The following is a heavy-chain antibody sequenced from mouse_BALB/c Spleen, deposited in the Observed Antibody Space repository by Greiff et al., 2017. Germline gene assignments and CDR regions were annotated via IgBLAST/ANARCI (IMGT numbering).Heavy chain of an antibody. CDR1: GFTFSNYW. Sequence: EVKVEESGGGLVQPGGSMKLSCVASGFTFSNYWMNWVRQSPEKGLEWVAEIRLKSNNYATHYAESVKGRFTISRDDSKSSVYLQMNNLRAEDTGIYYCTRATTVVATRGYYFDYWGQGTTLTVSS. CDR3: TRATTVVATRGYYFDY. D-gene: IGHD1-1*01. V-gene: IGHV6-6*02. CDR2: IRLKSNNYAT. J-gene: IGHJ2*01.